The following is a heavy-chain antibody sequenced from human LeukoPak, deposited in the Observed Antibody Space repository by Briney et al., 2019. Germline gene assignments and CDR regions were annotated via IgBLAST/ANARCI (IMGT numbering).Heavy chain of an antibody. J-gene: IGHJ4*02. CDR3: AKVRSGSSTWELRIFDN. Sequence: GGSLRLSCAASGFTFSSNWMSWVRQAPGKGLEWVANIKQDGSEKYYVDSVKGRFTISRDNSKNTLYLQMNSLRAEDTAIYYCAKVRSGSSTWELRIFDNWGQGTLVTVSS. CDR2: IKQDGSEK. D-gene: IGHD2-2*01. V-gene: IGHV3-7*03. CDR1: GFTFSSNW.